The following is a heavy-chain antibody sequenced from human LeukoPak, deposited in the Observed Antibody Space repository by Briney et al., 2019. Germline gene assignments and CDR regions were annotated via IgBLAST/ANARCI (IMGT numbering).Heavy chain of an antibody. D-gene: IGHD3-10*02. Sequence: GGSLRLSCAASGFTFSSYSMRWVRQAPGEGVEGVSSITSSRSYIYYADSVKGRFTISRDNPKNSLYLQMNSPRAEDTAVYYCAELGITMIGGVWGKGTTVTISS. CDR1: GFTFSSYS. CDR2: ITSSRSYI. CDR3: AELGITMIGGV. V-gene: IGHV3-21*01. J-gene: IGHJ6*04.